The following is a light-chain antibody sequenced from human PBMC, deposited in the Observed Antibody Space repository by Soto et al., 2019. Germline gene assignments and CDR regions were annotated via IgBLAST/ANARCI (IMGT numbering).Light chain of an antibody. CDR2: GNS. V-gene: IGLV1-40*01. CDR1: SSNIGAGYD. Sequence: QSVLAQPPSVSGASGQKVTISCTGSSSNIGAGYDLHWYQQLPGTAPKLLLYGNSNRPSGVPDRFSGYKSGTSASLAITGLQAEDEADYYCQSYDSSLSAYVFGTGAKVTVL. CDR3: QSYDSSLSAYV. J-gene: IGLJ1*01.